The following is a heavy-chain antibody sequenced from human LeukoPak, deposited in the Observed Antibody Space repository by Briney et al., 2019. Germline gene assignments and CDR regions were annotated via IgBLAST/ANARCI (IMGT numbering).Heavy chain of an antibody. Sequence: GGSLKLSCAASGFSFSGSAIHWVRQSSGKGLEWVGQIDKKDKGYATATAYAASVKGRFTISRDDSINTAYLQMKSLKTEDTALYYCTRDSGTYNWFDPWGQGTLVTVSS. CDR2: IDKKDKGYATAT. D-gene: IGHD1-26*01. CDR1: GFSFSGSA. CDR3: TRDSGTYNWFDP. V-gene: IGHV3-73*01. J-gene: IGHJ5*02.